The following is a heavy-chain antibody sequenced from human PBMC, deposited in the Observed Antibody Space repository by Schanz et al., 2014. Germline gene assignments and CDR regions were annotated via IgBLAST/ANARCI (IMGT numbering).Heavy chain of an antibody. CDR1: GYTFTSHG. D-gene: IGHD3-16*01. J-gene: IGHJ6*03. V-gene: IGHV1-18*01. Sequence: QVQLVQSGAEVKKPGASVKVSCKASGYTFTSHGISWVRQAPGQRLEWMVWITAYNGGTNYALKLQGRVTMTRDVSSTTTFLELRSLRNDGTAVYYCARDHVATTDYDYVFNYLDVWATGITVIVSS. CDR2: ITAYNGGT. CDR3: ARDHVATTDYDYVFNYLDV.